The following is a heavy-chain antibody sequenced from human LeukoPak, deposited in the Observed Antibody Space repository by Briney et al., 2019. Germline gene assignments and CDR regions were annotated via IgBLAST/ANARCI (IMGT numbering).Heavy chain of an antibody. V-gene: IGHV4-34*01. CDR2: INHSGST. Sequence: SETLSLTCAVYGGSFSGYYWSWIRQPPGKGLEWIGEINHSGSTNYNPSLKSRGTISVDTCKNQFSLKLSSVTAADTAVYYCARHRPGWLQSSFDYWGQGTLVTVSS. CDR3: ARHRPGWLQSSFDY. J-gene: IGHJ4*02. D-gene: IGHD5-24*01. CDR1: GGSFSGYY.